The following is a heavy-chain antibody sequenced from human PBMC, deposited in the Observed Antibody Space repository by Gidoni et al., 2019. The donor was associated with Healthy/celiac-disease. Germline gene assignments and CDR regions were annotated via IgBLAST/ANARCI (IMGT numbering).Heavy chain of an antibody. V-gene: IGHV3-23*01. CDR2: SSGSGGST. D-gene: IGHD2-15*01. CDR3: AKGSWGGGSAYFDY. Sequence: EVQLLESGGGLVQPGGSLRLSCAASGFTFSSYAMSWVRQAPGTGLEWVSASSGSGGSTYSADSVKGRFTISRDNSKNTLYLQMNSLRAGDTAVYYCAKGSWGGGSAYFDYWGQGTLVTVSS. J-gene: IGHJ4*02. CDR1: GFTFSSYA.